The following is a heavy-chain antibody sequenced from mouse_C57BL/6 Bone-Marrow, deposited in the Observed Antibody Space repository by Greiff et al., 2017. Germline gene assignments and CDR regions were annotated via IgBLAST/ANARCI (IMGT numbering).Heavy chain of an antibody. Sequence: EVKLVESGGGLVKPGGSLKLSCAASGFTFSSYAMSWVRQTPEKRLEWVATISDGGSYTYYPDNVKGRFIISRDNAKNNLYLQMSHLKSEDTAMYYYARGGGNYGYDAMDYWGQGTSLTVSS. CDR3: ARGGGNYGYDAMDY. J-gene: IGHJ4*01. D-gene: IGHD2-1*01. V-gene: IGHV5-4*03. CDR1: GFTFSSYA. CDR2: ISDGGSYT.